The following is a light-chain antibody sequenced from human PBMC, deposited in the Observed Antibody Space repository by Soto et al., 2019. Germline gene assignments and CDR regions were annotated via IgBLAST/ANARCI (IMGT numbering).Light chain of an antibody. Sequence: AIRMTQSPSSFSASTGDRVTITCRASQGISSYLAWYQQKPGKAPKLLIYAASTWQSGVPSRFSGSGSGTDFTLTISCLQSEDFATYYCQQYYSYPDTFGQGTKLEIK. J-gene: IGKJ2*01. CDR2: AAS. V-gene: IGKV1-8*01. CDR3: QQYYSYPDT. CDR1: QGISSY.